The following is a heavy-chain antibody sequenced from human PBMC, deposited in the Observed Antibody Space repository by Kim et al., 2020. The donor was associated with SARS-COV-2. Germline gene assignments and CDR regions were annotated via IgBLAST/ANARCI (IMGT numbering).Heavy chain of an antibody. Sequence: GGSLRLSCAASGFTVSSNYMSWVRQAPGKGLEWVSVIYSGGSTYYADSVNGRFTISRDNSKHTLYLQMNSLRAEDTAVYYCARPWVGDYYDSIPDAFDIWGQATMVTVSS. CDR3: ARPWVGDYYDSIPDAFDI. CDR2: IYSGGST. J-gene: IGHJ3*02. CDR1: GFTVSSNY. D-gene: IGHD3-22*01. V-gene: IGHV3-66*04.